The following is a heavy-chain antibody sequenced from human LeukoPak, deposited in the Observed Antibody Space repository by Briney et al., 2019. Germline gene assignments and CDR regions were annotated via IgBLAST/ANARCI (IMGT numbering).Heavy chain of an antibody. Sequence: KSGGSLRLSCAASGFTVSSNYMSWVRQAPGKGLEWVSVIYSGGSTYYADSVKGRFTISRDNSKNTLYLQMNSLRAEDTAVYYCARTHRDYYYDSSGYFDYWGQGTLVPSPQ. CDR3: ARTHRDYYYDSSGYFDY. CDR1: GFTVSSNY. V-gene: IGHV3-53*01. CDR2: IYSGGST. J-gene: IGHJ4*02. D-gene: IGHD3-22*01.